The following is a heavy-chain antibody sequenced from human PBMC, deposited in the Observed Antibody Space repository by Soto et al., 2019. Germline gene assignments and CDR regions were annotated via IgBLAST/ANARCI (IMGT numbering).Heavy chain of an antibody. Sequence: QVQLVESGGGVVQPGRSLRLSCAAPGFTFSSYGMHWVRQAPGKGLEWVAVISYDGSNKYYADSVKGRFTISRDNSKNTLYLQMNSLRAEDTAVYYCAKDYGAQWLDYFDYWGQGTLVTVSS. CDR3: AKDYGAQWLDYFDY. CDR2: ISYDGSNK. V-gene: IGHV3-30*18. D-gene: IGHD6-19*01. CDR1: GFTFSSYG. J-gene: IGHJ4*02.